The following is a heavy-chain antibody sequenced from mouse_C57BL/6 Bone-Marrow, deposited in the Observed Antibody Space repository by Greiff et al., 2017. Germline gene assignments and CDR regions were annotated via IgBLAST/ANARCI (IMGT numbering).Heavy chain of an antibody. V-gene: IGHV1-39*01. CDR1: GYSFTDYK. Sequence: VQLQQSGPELVKPGASVKISCKASGYSFTDYKMNWVKQSNGKSLEWIGVINPNNGTTSYNQKFKGKATLTVDQSSSTAYMQLNSLTSEDSAVYYCARGYDYDYAMDDWGQGTSVTVSS. CDR2: INPNNGTT. J-gene: IGHJ4*01. CDR3: ARGYDYDYAMDD. D-gene: IGHD2-4*01.